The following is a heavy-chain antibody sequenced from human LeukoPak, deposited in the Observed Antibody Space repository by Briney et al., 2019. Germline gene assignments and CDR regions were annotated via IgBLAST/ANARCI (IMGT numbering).Heavy chain of an antibody. V-gene: IGHV4-39*01. Sequence: SETLSLTCTVSGGSISSSSYYWGWIRQPPGKGLECIGSIYYSGSTYYNPSLKSRVTISVDTSKNQFSLKLSSVTAADTAVYYCARPKGSSSTWFDPWGQGTLVTVSS. CDR1: GGSISSSSYY. CDR3: ARPKGSSSTWFDP. CDR2: IYYSGST. D-gene: IGHD6-6*01. J-gene: IGHJ5*02.